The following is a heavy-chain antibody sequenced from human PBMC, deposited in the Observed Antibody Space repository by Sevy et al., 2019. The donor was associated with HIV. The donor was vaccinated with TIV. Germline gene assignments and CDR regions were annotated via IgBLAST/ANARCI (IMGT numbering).Heavy chain of an antibody. CDR1: GFTFSSYW. V-gene: IGHV3-74*01. J-gene: IGHJ6*02. CDR2: INSDGSST. Sequence: GGSLRLSCAASGFTFSSYWMHWVRQAPGKGLVWVSRINSDGSSTSYADSVKGRFTISRDKAKNTLYLQMNSLRAEDTAVYYCARGRIRFGTAMATGYYGMDVWGQGTTVTVSS. D-gene: IGHD5-18*01. CDR3: ARGRIRFGTAMATGYYGMDV.